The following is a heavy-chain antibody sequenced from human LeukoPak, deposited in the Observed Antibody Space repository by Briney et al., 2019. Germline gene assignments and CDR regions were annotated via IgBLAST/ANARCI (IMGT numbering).Heavy chain of an antibody. CDR1: GYSFTGYY. V-gene: IGHV1-2*02. Sequence: GASVKVACKASGYSFTGYYIHWVRQAPGQGLEWMGWINPNSGGTNYAQKFQGRVTMTRDTSISTAYMELSRLRSDDTAVYYCAWTYRSLLYYFDYWGQGTLVTVSS. CDR3: AWTYRSLLYYFDY. D-gene: IGHD3-16*02. J-gene: IGHJ4*02. CDR2: INPNSGGT.